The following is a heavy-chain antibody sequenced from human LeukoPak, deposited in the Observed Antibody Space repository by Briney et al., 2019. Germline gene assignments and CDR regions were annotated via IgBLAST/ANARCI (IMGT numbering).Heavy chain of an antibody. V-gene: IGHV3-23*01. CDR3: AKLVGSGSGSYLDY. D-gene: IGHD3-10*01. CDR2: FDGSGDDT. J-gene: IGHJ4*02. Sequence: GGSLSLSCAASGFTFSDYAMSWVRQAPGKGLEWVSGFDGSGDDTYYVHSVKGRFTISRTNSKNTLYLQMRSLRADDTAVYYCAKLVGSGSGSYLDYWGQGSLVSVSS. CDR1: GFTFSDYA.